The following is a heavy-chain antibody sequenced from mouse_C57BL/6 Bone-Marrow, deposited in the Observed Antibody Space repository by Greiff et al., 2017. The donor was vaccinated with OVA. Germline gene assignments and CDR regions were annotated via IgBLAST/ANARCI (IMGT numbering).Heavy chain of an antibody. CDR1: GYTFTSYW. D-gene: IGHD3-1*01. V-gene: IGHV1-59*01. CDR3: ASGLRGFDY. CDR2: IDPSDSYT. Sequence: QVQLQQPGAELVRPGTSVKLSCKASGYTFTSYWMHWVKQRPGQGLEWIGVIDPSDSYTNYNQKFKGKATLTVDTSSSTAYMQLSSLTSEDSAVYYCASGLRGFDYWGQGTTLTVSS. J-gene: IGHJ2*01.